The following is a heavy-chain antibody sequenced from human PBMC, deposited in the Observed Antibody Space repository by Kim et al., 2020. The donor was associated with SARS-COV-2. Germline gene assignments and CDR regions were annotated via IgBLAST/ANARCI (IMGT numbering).Heavy chain of an antibody. CDR3: TKGIGPNYPGSRTFDM. D-gene: IGHD1-7*01. V-gene: IGHV3-23*01. Sequence: GKGRFTLSRDNSKNTLHLQMNNLRADDTAIYYCTKGIGPNYPGSRTFDMWGQGTMVTVSS. J-gene: IGHJ3*02.